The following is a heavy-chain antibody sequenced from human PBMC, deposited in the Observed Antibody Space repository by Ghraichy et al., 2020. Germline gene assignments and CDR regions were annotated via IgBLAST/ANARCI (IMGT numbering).Heavy chain of an antibody. V-gene: IGHV4-34*01. CDR1: GGSFSGYY. D-gene: IGHD2-2*01. J-gene: IGHJ5*02. Sequence: SETLSLTCVVYGGSFSGYYWTWIRQPPGKGLEWIGEINHSGSSNYNPSLKSRVTISIDTSMNQFSLRLSSVTAADTAVYYCVTSPYCSNTACYDWFDPWGQGTLVTVSS. CDR2: INHSGSS. CDR3: VTSPYCSNTACYDWFDP.